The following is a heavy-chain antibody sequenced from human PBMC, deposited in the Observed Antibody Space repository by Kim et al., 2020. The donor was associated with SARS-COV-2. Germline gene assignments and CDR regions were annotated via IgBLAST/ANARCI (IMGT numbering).Heavy chain of an antibody. J-gene: IGHJ4*02. Sequence: ADSLSGRFTISRDNSKNTLYLQMNSLRAEDTAVYYCAKDSDFWSGFYFDYWGQGTLVTVSS. D-gene: IGHD3-3*01. V-gene: IGHV3-23*01. CDR3: AKDSDFWSGFYFDY.